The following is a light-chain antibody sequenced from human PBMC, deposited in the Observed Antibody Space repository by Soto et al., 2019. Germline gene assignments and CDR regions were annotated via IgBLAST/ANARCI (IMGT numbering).Light chain of an antibody. Sequence: QSALTQPRSVSGSPGQTVTISCTVSSSDVGSSNYMSWYQQHPGEAPKLVIYDVAQRPSGVPDRLSGSRSGKTASLTISGLQPDDEADYYCCSYAGSDTLIFGSGTKVTVL. CDR2: DVA. V-gene: IGLV2-11*01. CDR1: SSDVGSSNY. J-gene: IGLJ1*01. CDR3: CSYAGSDTLI.